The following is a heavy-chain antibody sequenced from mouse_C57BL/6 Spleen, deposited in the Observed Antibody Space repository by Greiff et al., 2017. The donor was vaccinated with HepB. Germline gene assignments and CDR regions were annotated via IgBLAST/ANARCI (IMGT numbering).Heavy chain of an antibody. CDR3: VRLGWDGGYFDV. CDR1: GFSFNTYA. Sequence: EVQLVESGGGLVQPKGSLKLSCAASGFSFNTYAMNWVRQAPGKGLEWVARIRSKSNNYATYYADSVKDRFTISRDDSESMLYLQMNNLKTEDTAMYYCVRLGWDGGYFDVWGTGTTVTVSS. CDR2: IRSKSNNYAT. V-gene: IGHV10-1*01. D-gene: IGHD4-1*01. J-gene: IGHJ1*03.